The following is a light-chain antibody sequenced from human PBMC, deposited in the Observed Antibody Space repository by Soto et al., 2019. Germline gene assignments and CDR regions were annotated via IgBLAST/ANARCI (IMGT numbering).Light chain of an antibody. Sequence: DLQMTQSPSSLSASVGDRVTITCRASQSIGTHLNWYQKKPGSPPKLLIHAASSLHSGVPSRFSGRGSGTDFTLTISSLQREDFATYYCQQSHSTPPDTFGQGTKLEIK. CDR1: QSIGTH. V-gene: IGKV1-39*01. J-gene: IGKJ2*01. CDR3: QQSHSTPPDT. CDR2: AAS.